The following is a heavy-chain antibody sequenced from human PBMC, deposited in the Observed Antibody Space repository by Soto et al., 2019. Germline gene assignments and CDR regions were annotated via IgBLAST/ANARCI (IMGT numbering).Heavy chain of an antibody. CDR3: AKAPYSSSATSWFDP. Sequence: GGSLRLSCAASGFTFSSCAMSWVRQAPGKGLEWVSAISGSGGSTYYADSVKGRFTISRDKSKNTLYLQMNSLRAEDTAVYYCAKAPYSSSATSWFDPWGQGTLVTVSS. D-gene: IGHD6-13*01. J-gene: IGHJ5*02. CDR2: ISGSGGST. V-gene: IGHV3-23*01. CDR1: GFTFSSCA.